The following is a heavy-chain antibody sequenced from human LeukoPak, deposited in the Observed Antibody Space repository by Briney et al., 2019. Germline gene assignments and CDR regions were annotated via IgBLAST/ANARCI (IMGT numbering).Heavy chain of an antibody. CDR1: GYTFTGYY. CDR2: INPNSGGT. CDR3: ARSSPPACTNGVCYTSDY. Sequence: GVSVKVSCKASGYTFTGYYMHWVRQAPGQGLEWMGWINPNSGGTNYAQKFQGRVTMTRDTSISTAYMELSRLRSDDTAVYYCARSSPPACTNGVCYTSDYWGQGTLVTVSS. J-gene: IGHJ4*02. D-gene: IGHD2-8*01. V-gene: IGHV1-2*02.